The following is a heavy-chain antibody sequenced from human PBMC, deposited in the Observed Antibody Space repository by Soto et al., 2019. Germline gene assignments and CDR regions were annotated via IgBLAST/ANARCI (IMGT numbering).Heavy chain of an antibody. Sequence: EVQLLESGGGLVQPGGSLRLSCAASGFTFSSYAMSWVRQAPGKGLEWVSAISGSGGSTYYADSVKGRFTISRDNSKNTLYLQMNSLRAEDTAVYFCAKVGGYGGNSRHFDYWGQGTLVTVSS. CDR1: GFTFSSYA. D-gene: IGHD5-12*01. CDR3: AKVGGYGGNSRHFDY. CDR2: ISGSGGST. J-gene: IGHJ4*02. V-gene: IGHV3-23*01.